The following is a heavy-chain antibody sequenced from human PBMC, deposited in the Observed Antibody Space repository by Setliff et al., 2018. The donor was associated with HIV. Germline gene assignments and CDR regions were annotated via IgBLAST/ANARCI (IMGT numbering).Heavy chain of an antibody. Sequence: PSETLSLTCTVSGGSITSNTFYWAWVRQPPGKGLEWIGSIYYSGSTYYNPSLKSRVTISVDTSKNQFSLKLSSVTAADTAVYYCASISVNPTYPDYWGQGTLVTVSS. CDR2: IYYSGST. CDR3: ASISVNPTYPDY. J-gene: IGHJ4*02. CDR1: GGSITSNTFY. V-gene: IGHV4-39*07. D-gene: IGHD2-21*01.